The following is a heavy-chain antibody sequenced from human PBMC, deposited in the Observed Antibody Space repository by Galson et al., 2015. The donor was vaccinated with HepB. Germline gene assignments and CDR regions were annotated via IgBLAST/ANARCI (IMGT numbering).Heavy chain of an antibody. CDR3: ARDPPRHHYYDSSGYYEHAFDI. V-gene: IGHV3-74*01. CDR2: INSDGSST. D-gene: IGHD3-22*01. J-gene: IGHJ3*02. CDR1: GFTFGSYW. Sequence: SLRLSCAASGFTFGSYWMHWVRQAPGKGLVWVSRINSDGSSTSYADSVKGRFTISSDNAKNTLYLKMNSLRDEDTAVYYCARDPPRHHYYDSSGYYEHAFDIWGQGTIVTVSS.